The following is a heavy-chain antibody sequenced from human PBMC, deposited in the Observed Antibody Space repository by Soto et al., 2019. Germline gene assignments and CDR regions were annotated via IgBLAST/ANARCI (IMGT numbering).Heavy chain of an antibody. CDR1: GFTFSTYW. Sequence: VQLVESGGGLVQPGGSLRLSCAACGFTFSTYWMTWVRQAPGKGLEWVAHVKQDGSEKYNVDSVKGRFTISRDNAKNSLYLQMNSLRAEDTAVYYCARGGGHTYGRLPGVYWGQGILVTVSS. V-gene: IGHV3-7*05. D-gene: IGHD5-18*01. CDR2: VKQDGSEK. CDR3: ARGGGHTYGRLPGVY. J-gene: IGHJ4*02.